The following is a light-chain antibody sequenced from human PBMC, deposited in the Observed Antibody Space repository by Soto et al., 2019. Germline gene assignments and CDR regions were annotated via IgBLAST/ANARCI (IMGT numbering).Light chain of an antibody. J-gene: IGLJ2*01. CDR1: SSDVGGYNY. Sequence: QSALTQPASVSGSPGQAITISCTGTSSDVGGYNYVSWYQQHPGKAPKLMIYEVNNRPSGVSNRFSGSKSGKTASLTISGLQAEDEADYYCSSYTSSSTLVVFGGGTKLTVL. V-gene: IGLV2-14*01. CDR2: EVN. CDR3: SSYTSSSTLVV.